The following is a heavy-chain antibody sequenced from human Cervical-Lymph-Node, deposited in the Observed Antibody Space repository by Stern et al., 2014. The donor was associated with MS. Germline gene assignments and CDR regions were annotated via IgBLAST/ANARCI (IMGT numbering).Heavy chain of an antibody. CDR2: INPKSSVT. Sequence: VQLEESGADVKKPGASVKVSCKASGYTFTAYNMHWLRQAPGQALEWMGRINPKSSVTNYAQKFQDRVTMTRDTSISTVYMELSRLRSNDTAMYYCATRRGCSGGSCSSRSLDYWGQGTLVTVSS. CDR1: GYTFTAYN. V-gene: IGHV1-2*06. CDR3: ATRRGCSGGSCSSRSLDY. D-gene: IGHD2-15*01. J-gene: IGHJ4*02.